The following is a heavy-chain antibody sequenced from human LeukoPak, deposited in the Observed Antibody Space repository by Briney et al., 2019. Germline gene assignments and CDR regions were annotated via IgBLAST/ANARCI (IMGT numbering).Heavy chain of an antibody. CDR3: ARYGSGSCYDY. CDR1: GFSFSAYA. CDR2: ISTNGDGT. Sequence: GGSLRLSCVAPGFSFSAYAMHWVRQAPGKGLEYVSGISTNGDGTYYANSVKGRFAIFRDNSKNTLYLQMSSLTAEDMAVYYCARYGSGSCYDYWGQGTLVTVSS. V-gene: IGHV3-64*01. J-gene: IGHJ4*02. D-gene: IGHD3-10*01.